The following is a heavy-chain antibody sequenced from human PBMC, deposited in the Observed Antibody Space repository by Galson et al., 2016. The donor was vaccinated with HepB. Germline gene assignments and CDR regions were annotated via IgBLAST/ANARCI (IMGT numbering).Heavy chain of an antibody. CDR3: AKDLTVAAWVDP. V-gene: IGHV3-30*18. J-gene: IGHJ5*02. Sequence: SLRLSCAASGFTFSTYGMHWVRQAPGKGLEWVAVISYDGNTKYYVDSVKGRFTISRDNSKNTLYLQMTSLRDEDTATYYCAKDLTVAAWVDPWGQGTLVTVSS. D-gene: IGHD4-23*01. CDR2: ISYDGNTK. CDR1: GFTFSTYG.